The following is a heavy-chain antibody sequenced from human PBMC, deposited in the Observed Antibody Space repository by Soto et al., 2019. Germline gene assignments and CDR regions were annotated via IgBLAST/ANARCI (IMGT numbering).Heavy chain of an antibody. V-gene: IGHV4-39*07. CDR1: GGSISSSSYY. Sequence: TLSLTCTVSGGSISSSSYYWGWIRQPPGKGLEWIGSIYYSGSTNYNPSLKSRVTISEDTSKSQFSLKVNSMTAADTAVYYCARYRREAVAGYTLDNWGQGILVTVSS. J-gene: IGHJ4*02. CDR3: ARYRREAVAGYTLDN. D-gene: IGHD6-13*01. CDR2: IYYSGST.